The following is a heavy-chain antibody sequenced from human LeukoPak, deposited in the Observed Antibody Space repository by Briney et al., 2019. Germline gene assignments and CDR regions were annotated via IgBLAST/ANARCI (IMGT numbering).Heavy chain of an antibody. CDR1: GGSISSGGYY. CDR2: IYYSGST. Sequence: SETLSLTCTVSGGSISSGGYYWSWIRQHPGKGLEWIGYIYYSGSTYYNPSLKSRVTISVDTSKNQFSLKLSSVTAADTAVYYCARGGDSSSWPIDYWGQGTLVTVSS. CDR3: ARGGDSSSWPIDY. V-gene: IGHV4-31*03. D-gene: IGHD6-13*01. J-gene: IGHJ4*02.